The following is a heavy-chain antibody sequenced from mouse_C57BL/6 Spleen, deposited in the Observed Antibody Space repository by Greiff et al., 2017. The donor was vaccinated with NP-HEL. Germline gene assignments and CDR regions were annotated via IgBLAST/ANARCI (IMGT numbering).Heavy chain of an antibody. V-gene: IGHV1-69*01. D-gene: IGHD2-3*01. CDR2: IDPSDSYT. Sequence: QVQLQQSGAELVMPGASVKLSCKASGYTFTSYWMHWVKQRPGQGLEWIGEIDPSDSYTNYNQKFKGKSTLTVDKSSSTAYMQLSSLTSEDSAVYYCARGIEYDDGPFAYWGQGTLVTVSA. CDR3: ARGIEYDDGPFAY. CDR1: GYTFTSYW. J-gene: IGHJ3*01.